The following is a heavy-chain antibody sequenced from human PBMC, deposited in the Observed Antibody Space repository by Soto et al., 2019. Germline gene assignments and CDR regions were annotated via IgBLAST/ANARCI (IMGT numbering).Heavy chain of an antibody. J-gene: IGHJ4*02. CDR3: ARHLSPAARFDY. CDR2: MHYTGFS. CDR1: GDSVTSHY. D-gene: IGHD2-2*01. V-gene: IGHV4-59*08. Sequence: PSETLSLTCSFSGDSVTSHYLTWIRQSPEKGLEWIGYMHYTGFSHYNPSLKSRVTISVDTSKNQFSLKLSSVTAADTAVYYCARHLSPAARFDYWGQGTLVTVSS.